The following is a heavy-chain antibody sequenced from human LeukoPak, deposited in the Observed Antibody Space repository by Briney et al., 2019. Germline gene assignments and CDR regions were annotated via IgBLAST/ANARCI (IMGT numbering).Heavy chain of an antibody. J-gene: IGHJ5*02. D-gene: IGHD6-19*01. CDR1: GGSISSGSYY. Sequence: SETLSLTCTVSGGSISSGSYYWSWIRQPAGKGLEWIGSIYYSGSTYYNPSLKSRVTISVDTSKNQFSLKLSSVTAADTAVYYCASIVYGSVWYSGGWLDPWGQGTLVTVSS. CDR2: IYYSGST. V-gene: IGHV4-39*01. CDR3: ASIVYGSVWYSGGWLDP.